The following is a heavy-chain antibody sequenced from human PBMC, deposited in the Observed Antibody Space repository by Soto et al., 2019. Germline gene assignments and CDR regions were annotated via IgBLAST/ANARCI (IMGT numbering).Heavy chain of an antibody. CDR1: GFTFSDYY. J-gene: IGHJ2*01. Sequence: QVQLVESGGGLVKPGGSLRLSCAASGFTFSDYYMSWIRQAPGKGLEWVSYISSSGSTIYYADSVQGRFTISRDNAKNALYLQTNILRAEDTAMDYWAREPLGADGGNEYFDLCGCGTLVTVSS. V-gene: IGHV3-11*01. CDR2: ISSSGSTI. CDR3: AREPLGADGGNEYFDL. D-gene: IGHD3-16*01.